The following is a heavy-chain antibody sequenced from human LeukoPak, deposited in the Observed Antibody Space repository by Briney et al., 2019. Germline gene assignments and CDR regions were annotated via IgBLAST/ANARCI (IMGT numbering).Heavy chain of an antibody. D-gene: IGHD6-6*01. CDR2: ISWNSGSI. Sequence: TGGSLRLSCAGSGFIFNNYAMHWVRQPPGKGLERVSGISWNSGSIDYADSVKGRFTISRDNAKNSLYLQMNSLRAEDTAVYYCAREGQLAIGGFDYWGQGTLVTVSS. CDR3: AREGQLAIGGFDY. V-gene: IGHV3-9*01. J-gene: IGHJ4*02. CDR1: GFIFNNYA.